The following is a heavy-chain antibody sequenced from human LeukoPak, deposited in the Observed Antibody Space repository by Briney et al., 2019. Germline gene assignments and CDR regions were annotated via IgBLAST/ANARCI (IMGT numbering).Heavy chain of an antibody. Sequence: GGSLGLSCAASRFTFSSYWMSWVRQAPGKGLDWVANIKQDGSVKYYVDSVKGRFTISRDNAKNSLYLQMNSLRAEDTAVYFCAXLTGDXWYFDXWGRGTLVTVSS. CDR2: IKQDGSVK. CDR1: RFTFSSYW. V-gene: IGHV3-7*03. J-gene: IGHJ2*01. CDR3: AXLTGDXWYFDX. D-gene: IGHD7-27*01.